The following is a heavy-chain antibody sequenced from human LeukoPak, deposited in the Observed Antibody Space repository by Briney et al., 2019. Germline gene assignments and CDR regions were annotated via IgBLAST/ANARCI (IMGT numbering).Heavy chain of an antibody. CDR3: ARDWDSLEFDP. V-gene: IGHV3-7*01. CDR2: IKQDGSEK. CDR1: GFTFSSYA. Sequence: PGGSLRLSCAASGFTFSSYAMSWVRQAPGKGLEWVANIKQDGSEKYYVDSVKGRFTISRDNAKNSLYLQMNSLRAEDTAVYYCARDWDSLEFDPWGQGTLVTVSS. D-gene: IGHD1-26*01. J-gene: IGHJ5*02.